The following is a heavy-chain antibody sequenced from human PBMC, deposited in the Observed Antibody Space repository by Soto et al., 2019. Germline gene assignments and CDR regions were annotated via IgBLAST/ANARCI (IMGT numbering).Heavy chain of an antibody. Sequence: QVQLQESGPGLVKPSDTLSLTCTVSGGSISGHYWIWIRQPPGEGMEWIGYIFYSGSTTYNNNPSLKSRVTMSVDTSKNQFSLRRSSVTAADTAVYYCARVGSSGWSPDYWGQGTLVTVSS. CDR1: GGSISGHY. CDR3: ARVGSSGWSPDY. CDR2: IFYSGSTTY. J-gene: IGHJ4*02. V-gene: IGHV4-59*11. D-gene: IGHD6-19*01.